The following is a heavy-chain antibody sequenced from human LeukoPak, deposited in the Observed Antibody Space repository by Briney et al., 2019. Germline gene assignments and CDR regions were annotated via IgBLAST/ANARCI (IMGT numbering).Heavy chain of an antibody. Sequence: PSETLPLTCNVSGVSISSSSCYWGWIRQPPGKGLEWIGSIYSSGSTYYNSSLKSRVTISIDTSKNQVSLKMSSVTAADTAVYYCAKSGGYGLIDYWGQGTLVTVSS. J-gene: IGHJ4*01. CDR1: GVSISSSSCY. V-gene: IGHV4-39*01. D-gene: IGHD6-25*01. CDR3: AKSGGYGLIDY. CDR2: IYSSGST.